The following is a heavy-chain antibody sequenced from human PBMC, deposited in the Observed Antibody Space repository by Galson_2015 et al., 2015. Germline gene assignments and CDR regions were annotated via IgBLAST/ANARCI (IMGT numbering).Heavy chain of an antibody. D-gene: IGHD4-17*01. CDR1: GFTFSRYS. CDR3: ARDRDSNPYGDYASYDYYGMDV. V-gene: IGHV3-48*02. CDR2: ISSTSHI. J-gene: IGHJ6*02. Sequence: SLRLSCAASGFTFSRYSMNWVRQAPGKGLEWVSYISSTSHIYYADSVKGRFTISRDSAQNSLFLQMISLRDEDTAVYYCARDRDSNPYGDYASYDYYGMDVWGQGTTVTVSS.